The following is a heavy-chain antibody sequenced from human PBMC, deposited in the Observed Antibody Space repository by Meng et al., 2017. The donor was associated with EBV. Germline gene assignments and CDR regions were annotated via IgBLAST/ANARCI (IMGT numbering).Heavy chain of an antibody. CDR3: ARRGGVADWFDP. CDR1: GYTFTSDA. V-gene: IGHV1-3*01. CDR2: INAGNGNT. D-gene: IGHD2-15*01. J-gene: IGHJ5*02. Sequence: VQLVLSGAGVKKHGASVTLSCKASGYTFTSDARHWVRQTPGQRLEWMGWINAGNGNTKYSQKFQGRVTITRDTSASTADMELSSLRSEDTAVYYCARRGGVADWFDPWGQGTLVTVSS.